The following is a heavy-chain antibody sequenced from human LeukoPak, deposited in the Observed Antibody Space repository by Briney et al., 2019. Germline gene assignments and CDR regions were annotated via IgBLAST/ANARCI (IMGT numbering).Heavy chain of an antibody. CDR2: IKPDGSEK. CDR1: GFTFSNSW. V-gene: IGHV3-7*03. Sequence: GGSLRLSCPASGFTFSNSWMAWVRQAPGKGLEWVANIKPDGSEKYYVDSVKGRFTISKDNAKNSLYLQMNSLRAEDTAVYYCAGDSSGYYYGTNDYWGQGTLVTVSS. J-gene: IGHJ4*02. CDR3: AGDSSGYYYGTNDY. D-gene: IGHD3-22*01.